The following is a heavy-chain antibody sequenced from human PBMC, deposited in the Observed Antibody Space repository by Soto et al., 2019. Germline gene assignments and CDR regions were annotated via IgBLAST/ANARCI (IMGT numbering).Heavy chain of an antibody. V-gene: IGHV1-2*04. CDR3: AREPVTTSYYYSGMDV. CDR2: INPNSGGT. CDR1: GYTFTSYD. J-gene: IGHJ6*02. Sequence: VASVKVSCKASGYTFTSYDMHWVRQAPGQRLEWMGWINPNSGGTNYAQKFQGWVTMTRDTSISTAYMELSRLRSDDTAVYYCAREPVTTSYYYSGMDVWGQGTTVTVSS. D-gene: IGHD4-17*01.